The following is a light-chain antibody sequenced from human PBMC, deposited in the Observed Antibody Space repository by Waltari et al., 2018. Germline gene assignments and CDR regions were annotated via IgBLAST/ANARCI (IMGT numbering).Light chain of an antibody. J-gene: IGKJ1*01. V-gene: IGKV1-12*01. CDR1: QDVKYW. Sequence: DIQMTQSPSSVSASVGDRVTIPCRASQDVKYWLAWYQQRPGKAPKLLIFHASSLESGVPSRFSGSGSGTEFNLTISSLQPEDFATYFCQQANSFPRTFGQGTKVEI. CDR3: QQANSFPRT. CDR2: HAS.